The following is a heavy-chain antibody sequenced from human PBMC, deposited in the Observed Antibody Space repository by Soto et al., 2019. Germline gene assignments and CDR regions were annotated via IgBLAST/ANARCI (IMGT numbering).Heavy chain of an antibody. Sequence: SVKVSCKASGGTFSSYNISWVRQAPGQGLEWMGRIIPIRGIANYAQKFQGRVTITADKSTSTAYMELSSLRSEDTAVYYCARESGYYGSGSYYIPGYFDYWGQGTLVTVSS. CDR2: IIPIRGIA. V-gene: IGHV1-69*04. CDR1: GGTFSSYN. CDR3: ARESGYYGSGSYYIPGYFDY. D-gene: IGHD3-10*01. J-gene: IGHJ4*02.